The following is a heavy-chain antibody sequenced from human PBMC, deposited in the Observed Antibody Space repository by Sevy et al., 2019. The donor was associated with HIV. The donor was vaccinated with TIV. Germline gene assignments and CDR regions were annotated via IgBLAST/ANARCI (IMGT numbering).Heavy chain of an antibody. CDR1: GFTFSSYW. J-gene: IGHJ3*02. V-gene: IGHV3-7*01. D-gene: IGHD3-9*01. Sequence: GGSLRLSCAASGFTFSSYWMSWVRQAPGKGLEWVANIKQDGSEKYYVDSVKGRFTISRDNAKNSLYLQMNSLRAEDTAVYYCARDWGYYDIWTGYGGNAFDIWGQGTMVTVSS. CDR3: ARDWGYYDIWTGYGGNAFDI. CDR2: IKQDGSEK.